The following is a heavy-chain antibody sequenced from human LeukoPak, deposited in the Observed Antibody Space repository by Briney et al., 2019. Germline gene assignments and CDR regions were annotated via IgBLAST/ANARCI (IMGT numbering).Heavy chain of an antibody. CDR2: ITSSSSTA. CDR3: ASGYSSSWATFDY. V-gene: IGHV3-48*04. Sequence: GGSLRLSCAASGFTFSSYSMNWVRQAPGKGLEWVSKITSSSSTAFYADSVKGRFTISRDNAKNSLYLQMNSLRAEDTAVYYCASGYSSSWATFDYWGQGTLVTVSS. J-gene: IGHJ4*02. D-gene: IGHD6-13*01. CDR1: GFTFSSYS.